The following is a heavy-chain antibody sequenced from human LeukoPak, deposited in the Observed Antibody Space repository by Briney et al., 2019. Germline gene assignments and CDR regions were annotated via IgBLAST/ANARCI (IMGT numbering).Heavy chain of an antibody. CDR2: IIPILGIA. Sequence: ASVKVSCKASGGTFSSYAISWVRQAPGQGLEWMGRIIPILGIANYAQKFQGRVTITADKSTSTAYMELSSLRSDDTAVYYCARGPSRYYYGMDVWGQGTTVTVSS. CDR1: GGTFSSYA. CDR3: ARGPSRYYYGMDV. V-gene: IGHV1-69*04. J-gene: IGHJ6*02.